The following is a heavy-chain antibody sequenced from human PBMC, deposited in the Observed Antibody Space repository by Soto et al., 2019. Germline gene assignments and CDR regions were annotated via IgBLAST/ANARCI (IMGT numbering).Heavy chain of an antibody. CDR1: GFAFDNG. CDR2: VDYSGNSQ. D-gene: IGHD2-21*02. Sequence: XGSLRLSCAAAGFAFDNGMTWVRQAPGKGLEWISTVDYSGNSQHYADSVKGRFTISRDKSRDTIALQMSNLRAEDTALYYCVSWVTAHFDNWGQGTLVTVSS. V-gene: IGHV3-23*05. J-gene: IGHJ4*02. CDR3: VSWVTAHFDN.